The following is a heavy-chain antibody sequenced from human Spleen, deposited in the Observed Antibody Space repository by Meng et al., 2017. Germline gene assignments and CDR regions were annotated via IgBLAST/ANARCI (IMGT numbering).Heavy chain of an antibody. D-gene: IGHD3-3*02. CDR2: IKPNDGST. CDR1: GYNFIAYW. CDR3: AVLEGG. Sequence: QVQLVQSGAEVKMPGASVMVSCKASGYNFIAYWLYWVRQAPGQGLEWIGWIKPNDGSTKYAPKFLGRVTVTRDTSATTSYMEMSSLTYDDTAIYYCAVLEGGWGQGTLVTVSS. V-gene: IGHV1-2*07. J-gene: IGHJ4*02.